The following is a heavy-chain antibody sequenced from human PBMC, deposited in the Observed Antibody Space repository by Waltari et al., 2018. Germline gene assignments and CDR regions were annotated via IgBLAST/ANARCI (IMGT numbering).Heavy chain of an antibody. CDR2: IYYSGRT. Sequence: QVQLQESGPGLVKPSETLSLTCTVSGGSISSYYWSWIRQPPGKGLEWIGYIYYSGRTNHNPSLKSRVTISVDTSKNQFSLKLSSVTAADTAVYYCARGREKRGVVVAARPFDPWGQGTLVTVSS. CDR1: GGSISSYY. V-gene: IGHV4-59*01. CDR3: ARGREKRGVVVAARPFDP. J-gene: IGHJ5*02. D-gene: IGHD2-15*01.